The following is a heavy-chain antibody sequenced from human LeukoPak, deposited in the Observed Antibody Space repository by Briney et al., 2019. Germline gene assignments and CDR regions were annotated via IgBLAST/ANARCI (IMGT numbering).Heavy chain of an antibody. CDR2: ISGSGGST. J-gene: IGHJ4*02. Sequence: SGGSLRLSCATSGFTFSNYPMSWVRQAPGKGLEWVSGISGSGGSTYYADSVKGRFTISRDNSKNTLYLQMNSLRAEDTAVYYCAKDGREWPRSLDYWGQGTLVTVSS. V-gene: IGHV3-23*01. CDR1: GFTFSNYP. CDR3: AKDGREWPRSLDY. D-gene: IGHD5-12*01.